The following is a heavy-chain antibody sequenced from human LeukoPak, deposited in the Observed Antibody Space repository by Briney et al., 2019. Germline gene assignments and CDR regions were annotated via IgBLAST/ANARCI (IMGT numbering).Heavy chain of an antibody. CDR1: GFTFSDYY. CDR3: ARGFGPYDSSGYNFDY. V-gene: IGHV3-11*01. D-gene: IGHD3-22*01. Sequence: GGSLRLSCAASGFTFSDYYMSWIRQAPGKGLEWVSYISSSCSTIYYADSVKGRFTISRDNAKNSLYLQMNSLRAEDTAVYYCARGFGPYDSSGYNFDYWGQGTLVTVSS. CDR2: ISSSCSTI. J-gene: IGHJ4*02.